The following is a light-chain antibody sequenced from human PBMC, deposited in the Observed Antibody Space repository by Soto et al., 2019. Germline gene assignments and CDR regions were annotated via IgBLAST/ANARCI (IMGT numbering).Light chain of an antibody. CDR2: AAS. Sequence: EIVLTQSPGTLSLSPGERATLSCRASQSVSSSHLAWYQHKPGQAPRLLIYAASSRATGSPDRFSGGGSGTEFTLTISRLESEDFAVYYCQHYGNSPYTFGQGTRLEIK. V-gene: IGKV3-20*01. CDR1: QSVSSSH. CDR3: QHYGNSPYT. J-gene: IGKJ5*01.